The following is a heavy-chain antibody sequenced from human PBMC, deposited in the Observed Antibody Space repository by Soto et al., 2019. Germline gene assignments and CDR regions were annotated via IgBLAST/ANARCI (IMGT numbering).Heavy chain of an antibody. J-gene: IGHJ3*02. V-gene: IGHV3-33*06. CDR3: AKDYCGGDCYAFDI. D-gene: IGHD2-21*02. CDR2: IWYDGTNK. CDR1: GFTFSNYG. Sequence: GGSLRLSCAASGFTFSNYGMHWVRQAPGKGLEWVAGIWYDGTNKYYADSVKGRFTISRDNSKNTLSLQMDSLRAEDKAVYYCAKDYCGGDCYAFDIWGQGTMVTVSS.